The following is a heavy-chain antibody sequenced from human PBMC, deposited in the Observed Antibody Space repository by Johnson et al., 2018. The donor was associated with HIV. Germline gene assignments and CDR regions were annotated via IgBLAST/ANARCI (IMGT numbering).Heavy chain of an antibody. CDR1: GFSVSSNY. Sequence: VRLVESGGGLVQPGGSLRLSCAASGFSVSSNYMTWVRQAPGKGLEWVSVIYSGGTTWYADSVKGRFTISRDNSRDTVHLQMNSLRSEDTAVYYCASRGREIVAAGILGAFDIWGQGTMVTVSS. J-gene: IGHJ3*02. V-gene: IGHV3-66*02. D-gene: IGHD6-13*01. CDR2: IYSGGTT. CDR3: ASRGREIVAAGILGAFDI.